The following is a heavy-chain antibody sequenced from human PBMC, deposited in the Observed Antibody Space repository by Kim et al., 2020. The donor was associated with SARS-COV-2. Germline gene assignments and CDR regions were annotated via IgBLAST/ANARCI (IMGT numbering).Heavy chain of an antibody. CDR1: GGSISSSSYY. V-gene: IGHV4-39*01. Sequence: SETLSLTCTVSGGSISSSSYYWGWIRQPPGKGLEWIGSIYYSGSTYYNPSLKSRVTISVDTSKNQCSLKLSSVTAADTAVYYCGRQAREIPVRVNWLDPWGQGTLVTVS. CDR3: GRQAREIPVRVNWLDP. J-gene: IGHJ5*02. D-gene: IGHD6-6*01. CDR2: IYYSGST.